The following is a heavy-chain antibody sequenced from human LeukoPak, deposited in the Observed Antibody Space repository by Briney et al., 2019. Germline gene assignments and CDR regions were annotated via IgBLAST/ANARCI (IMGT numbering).Heavy chain of an antibody. D-gene: IGHD2-21*02. CDR3: ARGGITAYCGGDCYSGRSHYYYYGMDV. CDR2: MNPNSGNT. J-gene: IGHJ6*02. CDR1: GYTFTSYD. V-gene: IGHV1-8*01. Sequence: ASVKVSCKASGYTFTSYDINWVRQATGQGLEWMGWMNPNSGNTGYAQKFQGRVTMTRNTSISTAYMELSSLRSEDTAVYYCARGGITAYCGGDCYSGRSHYYYYGMDVWGQGTTVTVSS.